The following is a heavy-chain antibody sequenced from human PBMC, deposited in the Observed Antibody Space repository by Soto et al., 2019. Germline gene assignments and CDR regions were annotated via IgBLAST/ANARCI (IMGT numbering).Heavy chain of an antibody. Sequence: EVQLVESGGGLVQPGWSLRLSCEDSGFGFSSYWMHWVRQGPGKGLVWVARINTEGSSTNYADFVEGRFTISRDNAKNTLYLQMNSLRAEDTAVYYGARSPGGYDIEWGEGTIVTPSS. CDR1: GFGFSSYW. J-gene: IGHJ3*01. V-gene: IGHV3-74*01. CDR2: INTEGSST. CDR3: ARSPGGYDIE. D-gene: IGHD2-15*01.